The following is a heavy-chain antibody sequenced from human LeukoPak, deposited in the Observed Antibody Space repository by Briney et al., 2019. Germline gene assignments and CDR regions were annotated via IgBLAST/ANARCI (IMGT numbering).Heavy chain of an antibody. CDR1: GYTFTGYY. Sequence: ASVKVSCKASGYTFTGYYMHLVRQAPGRGLEWMGRINPNSGGTNYAQKFQGRVTMTRDTSISTAYMELSRLRSDDTAVYYCARANLDHVTFYFDYWGQGTLVTASS. D-gene: IGHD1-14*01. CDR2: INPNSGGT. J-gene: IGHJ4*02. V-gene: IGHV1-2*06. CDR3: ARANLDHVTFYFDY.